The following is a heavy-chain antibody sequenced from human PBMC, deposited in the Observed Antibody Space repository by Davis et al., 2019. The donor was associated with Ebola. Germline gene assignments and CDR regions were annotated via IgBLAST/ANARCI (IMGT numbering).Heavy chain of an antibody. D-gene: IGHD2-21*01. CDR1: GFPFRSYW. CDR2: VNVDGTTT. CDR3: ARVVSPNVVSALDV. Sequence: GESLKISCAASGFPFRSYWMHWVRHAPGKGLVWVSRVNVDGTTTSYADSVKGRFTISRDNAKNTLYLQMNSLRAEDTAVYYCARVVSPNVVSALDVWGQGTTVTVSS. V-gene: IGHV3-74*01. J-gene: IGHJ6*02.